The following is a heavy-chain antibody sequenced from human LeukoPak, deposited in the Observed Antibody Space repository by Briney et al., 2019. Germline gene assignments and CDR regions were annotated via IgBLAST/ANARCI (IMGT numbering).Heavy chain of an antibody. CDR3: AKDEKYYYDSSGSCFDY. V-gene: IGHV3-7*03. Sequence: GGSLRLSCAASGFTFSSYWMSWVRQAPGKGLEWVANIKQDGSEKYYVDSVKGRFTISRDNAKNSLYLQMNSLRAEDTAVYYCAKDEKYYYDSSGSCFDYWGQGTLVTVSS. D-gene: IGHD3-22*01. J-gene: IGHJ4*02. CDR1: GFTFSSYW. CDR2: IKQDGSEK.